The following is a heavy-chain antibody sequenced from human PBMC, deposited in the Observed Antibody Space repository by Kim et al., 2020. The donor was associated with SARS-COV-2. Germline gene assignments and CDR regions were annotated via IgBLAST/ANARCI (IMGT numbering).Heavy chain of an antibody. J-gene: IGHJ4*02. D-gene: IGHD1-1*01. CDR3: ARDRTGTTPAFDY. V-gene: IGHV1-69*04. Sequence: YAQKFPGGVPIPAGKSTSTAYMELSSLRSEDTAVYYCARDRTGTTPAFDYWGQGTLVTVSS.